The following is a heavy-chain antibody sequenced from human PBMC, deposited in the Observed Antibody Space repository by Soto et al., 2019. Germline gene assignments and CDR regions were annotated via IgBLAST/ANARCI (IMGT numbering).Heavy chain of an antibody. CDR1: GGTFSSYA. Sequence: SVKVSCKASGGTFSSYAISWVRQAPGQGLEWMGGIIPIFGTANYAQKFQGRVTITADESTSTAYMELSSLRSEDTAVYYCASAREPGIAVAGRVNWFDPWGQGTLVTVSS. CDR2: IIPIFGTA. V-gene: IGHV1-69*13. J-gene: IGHJ5*02. CDR3: ASAREPGIAVAGRVNWFDP. D-gene: IGHD6-19*01.